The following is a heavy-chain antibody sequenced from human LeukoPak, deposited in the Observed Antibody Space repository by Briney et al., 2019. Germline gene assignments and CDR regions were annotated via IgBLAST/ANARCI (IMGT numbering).Heavy chain of an antibody. CDR1: GYSFTNYW. V-gene: IGHV5-51*01. CDR3: ARREDYNDTSGYPTYYFDY. J-gene: IGHJ4*02. Sequence: GESLKISCKGSGYSFTNYWIGWVRQMPGKGLEWMGIIYPGDSETRYSPSFQGQVTISADKSISTAFLQWSSLAASDTALYYCARREDYNDTSGYPTYYFDYWGQGTLVTVSS. D-gene: IGHD3-22*01. CDR2: IYPGDSET.